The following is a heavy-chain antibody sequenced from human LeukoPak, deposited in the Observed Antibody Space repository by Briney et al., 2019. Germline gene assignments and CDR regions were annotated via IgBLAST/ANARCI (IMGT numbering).Heavy chain of an antibody. D-gene: IGHD6-6*01. Sequence: GGSLRLSCAASGFTFSSYSMNWVRQAPGKGLEWVSSISSSSSYIYYADSVKGRFTISRDNAKNSLYLQMNSLRAEDTAVYYCAGALVAARIFDYWVQGTLVTVSS. CDR1: GFTFSSYS. CDR2: ISSSSSYI. J-gene: IGHJ4*02. V-gene: IGHV3-21*01. CDR3: AGALVAARIFDY.